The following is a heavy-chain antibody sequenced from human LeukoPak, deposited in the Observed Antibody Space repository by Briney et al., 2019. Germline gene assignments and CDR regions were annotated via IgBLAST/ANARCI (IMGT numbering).Heavy chain of an antibody. CDR1: GYTFTSCD. CDR2: MNPNSGNT. D-gene: IGHD3-3*01. J-gene: IGHJ6*03. Sequence: ASVKVSCKASGYTFTSCDINWVRQATGQGLEWMGWMNPNSGNTGYAQKFQGRVTITRNTSISTAYMELSSLRSEDTAVYYCARAVHGTIFGVVISYYYMDVWGKGTTVTVSS. V-gene: IGHV1-8*03. CDR3: ARAVHGTIFGVVISYYYMDV.